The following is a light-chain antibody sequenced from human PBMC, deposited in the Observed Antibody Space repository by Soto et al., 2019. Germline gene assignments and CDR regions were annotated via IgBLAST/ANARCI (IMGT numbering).Light chain of an antibody. Sequence: EIVMTQSPATLSVSPGERATLSCRASQSVSSNLAWYQQKPGQAPRLLIYGASTRATGIPARFSGSGSGTEFTLTISSLQSEDFAVYYCQQYNNWPVGTFGPGTKVDIK. V-gene: IGKV3-15*01. CDR3: QQYNNWPVGT. CDR1: QSVSSN. CDR2: GAS. J-gene: IGKJ3*01.